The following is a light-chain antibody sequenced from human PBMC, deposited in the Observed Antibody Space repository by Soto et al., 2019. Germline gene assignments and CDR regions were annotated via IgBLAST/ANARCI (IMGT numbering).Light chain of an antibody. CDR1: SSDVGGYNY. CDR3: SSYTSSTTEV. V-gene: IGLV2-14*03. CDR2: DVS. Sequence: LAQPAAVSGSPGQSITISCTGTSSDVGGYNYVSWYQHHPGKAPKLMIYDVSSRPSGVSYRFSGSKSGNTASLTISGLQAEDEADYYCSSYTSSTTEVFGTGTKVTVL. J-gene: IGLJ1*01.